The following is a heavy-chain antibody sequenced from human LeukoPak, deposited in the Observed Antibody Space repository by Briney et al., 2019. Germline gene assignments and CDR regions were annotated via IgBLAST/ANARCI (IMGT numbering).Heavy chain of an antibody. J-gene: IGHJ6*03. Sequence: ASVKVSCKASGYTFTNYDINWVRQATGQGLEWMGWMNPNSGNKGYARKFQGRVTITLNTSISTAYMELSSLSSEDTAVYYCARVLGSVATKAYYYYYYYMDVWGKGTTVTVSS. V-gene: IGHV1-8*03. CDR2: MNPNSGNK. CDR1: GYTFTNYD. CDR3: ARVLGSVATKAYYYYYYYMDV. D-gene: IGHD5-12*01.